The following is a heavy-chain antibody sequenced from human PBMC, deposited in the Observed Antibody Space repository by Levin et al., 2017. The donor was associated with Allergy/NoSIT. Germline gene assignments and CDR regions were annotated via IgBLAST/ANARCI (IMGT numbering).Heavy chain of an antibody. CDR1: GFTFAKFA. CDR3: AKSGGFTSGWYGP. J-gene: IGHJ5*02. D-gene: IGHD2-2*01. CDR2: ISGSGGSR. V-gene: IGHV3-23*01. Sequence: GGSLRLSCAASGFTFAKFAMSWVRQAPGKGLEWVSGISGSGGSRYYADSVKGRFTISRDNSHNTLFLQMNSLRAEDTALYYCAKSGGFTSGWYGPWGQGTLVTVSS.